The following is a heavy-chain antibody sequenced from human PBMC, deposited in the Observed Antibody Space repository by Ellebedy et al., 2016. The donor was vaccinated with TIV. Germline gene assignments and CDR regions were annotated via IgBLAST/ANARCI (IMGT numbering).Heavy chain of an antibody. CDR1: GFSLNPSGMC. CDR2: IDWADDQ. J-gene: IGHJ4*02. D-gene: IGHD4-17*01. V-gene: IGHV2-70*01. Sequence: SGPTLVXPTQTLTLTCSFSGFSLNPSGMCVTWIRQPPGKALEWLALIDWADDQYYSTSLKTRLTISKDTSKNLVVLTMTNVDPVDTATYYCARILRGDFVGYSDYWGQGTLVTVSS. CDR3: ARILRGDFVGYSDY.